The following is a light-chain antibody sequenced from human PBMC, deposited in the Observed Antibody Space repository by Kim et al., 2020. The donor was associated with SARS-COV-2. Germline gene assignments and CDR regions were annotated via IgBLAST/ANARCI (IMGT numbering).Light chain of an antibody. Sequence: SSELTQDPAVSVALGQTVRITCQGDSLRSYYASWYQQKPGQAPVLVIYGKNNRPSGIPDRFSGSSSGNTASLTITGAQAEDEADYYCNYRDSSGLYVFGTGTKVTVL. CDR1: SLRSYY. CDR2: GKN. J-gene: IGLJ1*01. CDR3: NYRDSSGLYV. V-gene: IGLV3-19*01.